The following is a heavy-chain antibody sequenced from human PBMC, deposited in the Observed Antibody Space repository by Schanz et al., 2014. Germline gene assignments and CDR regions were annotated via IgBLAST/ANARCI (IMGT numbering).Heavy chain of an antibody. Sequence: EVVLVESGGASVQPGGSLRLSCAASGFTFSNYVMDWVRQAPGTGLEWVASITYNGDSTYYTDSVKGRFTISRDNSKNTLYLQRNSLRAEDTALYYCAKDPHRDYGGKPQAFDIWGQGTLVTVSS. J-gene: IGHJ4*02. V-gene: IGHV3-23*04. CDR1: GFTFSNYV. CDR2: ITYNGDST. CDR3: AKDPHRDYGGKPQAFDI. D-gene: IGHD4-17*01.